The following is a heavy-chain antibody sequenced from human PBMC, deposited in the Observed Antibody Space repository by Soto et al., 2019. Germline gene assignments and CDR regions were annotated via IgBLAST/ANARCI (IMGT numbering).Heavy chain of an antibody. CDR2: ISHSGTS. CDR1: GGSISSTHW. Sequence: QVQLQESGPGLVKPSGTLSLTCAVSGGSISSTHWWTWVRQSPGKGLEYIGEISHSGTSNSNPSLKSPVTPSVDKSKNHFSLTLTSVTAADTAVYYCARVVLSITRGAFDAWGQGTPVIVSS. J-gene: IGHJ3*01. CDR3: ARVVLSITRGAFDA. D-gene: IGHD1-20*01. V-gene: IGHV4-4*02.